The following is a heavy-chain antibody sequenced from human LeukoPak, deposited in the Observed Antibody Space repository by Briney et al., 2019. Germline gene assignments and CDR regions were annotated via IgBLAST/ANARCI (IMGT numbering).Heavy chain of an antibody. D-gene: IGHD4-17*01. CDR3: AKGGGDYERIHFDY. Sequence: GGSLRLSCAASGFTFSSYAMSWVRQAPGKGLEWVSAISGSGGSTYYADSAKGRFTISRDNSKNTLYLQMNSLRAEDTAVYYCAKGGGDYERIHFDYWGQGTLVTVSS. V-gene: IGHV3-23*01. CDR2: ISGSGGST. J-gene: IGHJ4*02. CDR1: GFTFSSYA.